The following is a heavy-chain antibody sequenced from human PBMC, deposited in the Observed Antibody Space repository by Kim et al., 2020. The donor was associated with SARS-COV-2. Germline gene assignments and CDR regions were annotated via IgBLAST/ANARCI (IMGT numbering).Heavy chain of an antibody. CDR3: ARGGDSSSWLNWFDP. J-gene: IGHJ5*02. Sequence: SVHGPLTIPRDNSKNTLYLQKNSLRPEDTAVYYCARGGDSSSWLNWFDPWGQGTLVTVSS. D-gene: IGHD6-13*01. V-gene: IGHV3-30*01.